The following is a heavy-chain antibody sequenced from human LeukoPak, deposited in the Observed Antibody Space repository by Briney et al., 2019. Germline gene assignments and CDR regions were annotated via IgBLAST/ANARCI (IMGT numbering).Heavy chain of an antibody. CDR3: ARDYSSSWYSYYYYMDV. D-gene: IGHD6-13*01. J-gene: IGHJ6*03. Sequence: GGSLRLSCAASGFTFSSYWMSWVRQAPGKGLEWVANIKQDGSEKYYVDSVKGRFTISRGNAKNSLYLQMNSLRAEDTAVYYCARDYSSSWYSYYYYMDVWGKGTTVTVSS. V-gene: IGHV3-7*01. CDR1: GFTFSSYW. CDR2: IKQDGSEK.